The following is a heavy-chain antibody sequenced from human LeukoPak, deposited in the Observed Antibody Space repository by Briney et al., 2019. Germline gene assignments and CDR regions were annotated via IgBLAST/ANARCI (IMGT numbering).Heavy chain of an antibody. Sequence: GGSLRLSCAASGFTFSSYSMNWVRQAPGKGLEWVSSISSSSSYIHYADSVKGRFTISRDNAKNSLYLQMNSLRAEDTAVYYCARVSRGYSGYDLFHWGQGTLVTVSS. J-gene: IGHJ4*02. CDR3: ARVSRGYSGYDLFH. CDR2: ISSSSSYI. CDR1: GFTFSSYS. V-gene: IGHV3-21*01. D-gene: IGHD5-12*01.